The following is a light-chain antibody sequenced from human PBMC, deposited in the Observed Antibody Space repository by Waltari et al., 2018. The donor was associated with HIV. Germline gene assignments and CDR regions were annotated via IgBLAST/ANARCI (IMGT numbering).Light chain of an antibody. CDR1: QSIGSW. V-gene: IGKV1-12*01. CDR2: AAS. J-gene: IGKJ4*01. CDR3: QQASSLPLT. Sequence: IQMTQPPSSVSASVGDRVTIPCRASQSIGSWLVWYQQTPGKAPKRLIYAASTLQSGVPSKFSGSGSGTSFTLTISSLQPEDFATYYCQQASSLPLTFGEGTKVEIK.